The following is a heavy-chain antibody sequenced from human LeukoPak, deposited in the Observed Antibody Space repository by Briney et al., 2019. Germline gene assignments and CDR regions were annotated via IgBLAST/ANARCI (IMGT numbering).Heavy chain of an antibody. D-gene: IGHD5-24*01. CDR1: GFTFSSYA. V-gene: IGHV3-30-3*01. Sequence: GGSLRLSCAASGFTFSSYAMHWVRQAPGKGLEWVAVISYDGSNKYYADSVKGRFTISRDNSKNTLYLQMNSLRAEDTAVYYCARDRTRDGYNQGRVFDYWGQGTLVTVSS. J-gene: IGHJ4*02. CDR2: ISYDGSNK. CDR3: ARDRTRDGYNQGRVFDY.